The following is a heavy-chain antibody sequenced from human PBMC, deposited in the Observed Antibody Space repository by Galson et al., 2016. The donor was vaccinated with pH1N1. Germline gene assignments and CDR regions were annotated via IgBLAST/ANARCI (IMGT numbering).Heavy chain of an antibody. CDR1: GFTFNIFA. V-gene: IGHV3-23*01. Sequence: SLRLSCAASGFTFNIFAMSWVRQAPGKGPEWVSSISASGANTNYADPVKGWFTISRDNSKNTLYLQTNSLRAEDTAIYYCVKLDSSGYYYGRFDSWGQGTLVTVSS. D-gene: IGHD3-22*01. CDR2: ISASGANT. J-gene: IGHJ4*02. CDR3: VKLDSSGYYYGRFDS.